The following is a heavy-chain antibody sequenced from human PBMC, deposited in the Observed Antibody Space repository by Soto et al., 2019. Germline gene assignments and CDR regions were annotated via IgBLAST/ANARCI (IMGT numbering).Heavy chain of an antibody. J-gene: IGHJ4*02. CDR1: GGSISSYY. D-gene: IGHD3-10*01. CDR3: AGHYGGYVDY. Sequence: SETLSLTCTVSGGSISSYYWSWIRQPPGKGLEWIGYIYYSGSTNYNPSLKSRVTISVDTSKNQFSLNLSSVTAADTAVYYCAGHYGGYVDYWGQGTLVTVSS. CDR2: IYYSGST. V-gene: IGHV4-59*08.